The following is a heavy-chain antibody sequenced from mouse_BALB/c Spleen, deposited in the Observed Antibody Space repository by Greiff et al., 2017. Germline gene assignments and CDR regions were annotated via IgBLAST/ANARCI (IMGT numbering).Heavy chain of an antibody. Sequence: QVQLQQPGAELVRPGASVKLSCTASGYTFTSYWINWVKQRPGQGLEWIGNIYPSDSYTNYNQKFKDKATLTVDKSSSTAYMQLSSPTSEDSAVYYCTRSSTGYAMDYWGQGTSVTVSS. CDR1: GYTFTSYW. V-gene: IGHV1-69*02. D-gene: IGHD4-1*02. CDR2: IYPSDSYT. CDR3: TRSSTGYAMDY. J-gene: IGHJ4*01.